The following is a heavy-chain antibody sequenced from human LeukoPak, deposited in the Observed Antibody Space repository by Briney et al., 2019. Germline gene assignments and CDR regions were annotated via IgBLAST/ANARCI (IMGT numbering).Heavy chain of an antibody. V-gene: IGHV3-23*01. Sequence: PGGSLRLSCAASGFTFSSYAMSWVRQAPGKGLEWVSAISGSGGSTYYADSVKGRFTISRDNAKNSLYLQMNSLRAEDTALYYCARAHINYDGNSCFDYWGQGTLVTVSS. CDR2: ISGSGGST. CDR1: GFTFSSYA. J-gene: IGHJ4*02. CDR3: ARAHINYDGNSCFDY. D-gene: IGHD4-23*01.